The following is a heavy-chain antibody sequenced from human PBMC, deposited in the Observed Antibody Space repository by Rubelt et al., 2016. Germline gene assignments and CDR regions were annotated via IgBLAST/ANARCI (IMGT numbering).Heavy chain of an antibody. Sequence: GKGLEWVSAISGSGGSTYYADSVKGRFTISRDNSKNTLYLQMNSLRAEDTAVYYCARAHYVNCDYWGQGTLVTVSS. V-gene: IGHV3-23*01. D-gene: IGHD3-10*02. J-gene: IGHJ4*02. CDR3: ARAHYVNCDY. CDR2: ISGSGGST.